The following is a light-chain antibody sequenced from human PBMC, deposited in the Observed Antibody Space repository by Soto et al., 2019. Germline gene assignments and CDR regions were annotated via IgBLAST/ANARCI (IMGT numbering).Light chain of an antibody. Sequence: EIVLTQSPATLSLSPGERATLSCRASLSVSRNLAWYQQKPGQAPRLLIYDASNRATGVPARFSGSGSGTDFTLTISSLEPEDFAVYCCQQRANWPLTFGGGTKVEIK. CDR3: QQRANWPLT. J-gene: IGKJ4*01. V-gene: IGKV3-11*01. CDR1: LSVSRN. CDR2: DAS.